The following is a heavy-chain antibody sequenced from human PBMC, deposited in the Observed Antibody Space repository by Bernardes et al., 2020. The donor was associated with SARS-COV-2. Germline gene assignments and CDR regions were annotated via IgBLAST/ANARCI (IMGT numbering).Heavy chain of an antibody. J-gene: IGHJ4*02. CDR1: GFTFSNAW. Sequence: GGSLRLSCAASGFTFSNAWMSWVRQAPGKGLEWVGRIKSKTDGGTTDYAAPVKGRFTISRDDSKNTLYLQMNSLKTEDTAVYYCITSERITIFGVVIISAESWGQGTLVTVSS. CDR3: ITSERITIFGVVIISAES. CDR2: IKSKTDGGTT. D-gene: IGHD3-3*01. V-gene: IGHV3-15*01.